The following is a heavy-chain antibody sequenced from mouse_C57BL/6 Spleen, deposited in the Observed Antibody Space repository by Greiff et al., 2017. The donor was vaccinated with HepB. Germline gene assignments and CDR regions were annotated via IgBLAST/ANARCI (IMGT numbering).Heavy chain of an antibody. J-gene: IGHJ3*01. CDR1: GYSITSGYY. Sequence: DVKLQESGPGLVKPSQSLSLTCSVTGYSITSGYYWNWIRQFPGNKLEWMGYISYDGSNNYNPSLKNRISITRDTSKNQFFLKLNSVTTEDTATYYCARGGDGNGFAYWGQGTLVTVSA. CDR3: ARGGDGNGFAY. D-gene: IGHD2-1*01. V-gene: IGHV3-6*01. CDR2: ISYDGSN.